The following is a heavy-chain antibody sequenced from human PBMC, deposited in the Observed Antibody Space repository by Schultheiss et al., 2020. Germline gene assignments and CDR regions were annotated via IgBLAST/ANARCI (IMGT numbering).Heavy chain of an antibody. CDR1: SGSIGTGHYF. CDR3: ARLTRLYFDY. CDR2: IYFTEST. D-gene: IGHD1-14*01. J-gene: IGHJ4*02. Sequence: SETLSLTCTVSSGSIGTGHYFWTWIRQRPGQGLEWVGYIYFTESTYYNPSLRSRVTISLDTSNNQFSLRLTSVTAADTAVYYCARLTRLYFDYWGQGTLVTVSS. V-gene: IGHV4-31*03.